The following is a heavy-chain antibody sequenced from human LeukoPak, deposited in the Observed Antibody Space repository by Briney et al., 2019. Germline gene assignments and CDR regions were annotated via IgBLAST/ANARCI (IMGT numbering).Heavy chain of an antibody. CDR3: ARGRRDGYSV. V-gene: IGHV4-30-2*01. CDR1: GSSISSGGYS. Sequence: SETLSLTCAVSGSSISSGGYSWSWIRQPPGKGLEWIGYIYHSGSTYYNPSLKSRVTISVDRSKNQFSLKLSSVTAADTAVYYCARGRRDGYSVWGQGTLVTVSS. CDR2: IYHSGST. J-gene: IGHJ4*02. D-gene: IGHD5-24*01.